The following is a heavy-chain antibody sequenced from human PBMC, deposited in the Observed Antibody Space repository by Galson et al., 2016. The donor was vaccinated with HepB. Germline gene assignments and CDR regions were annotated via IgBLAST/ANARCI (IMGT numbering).Heavy chain of an antibody. Sequence: SLRLSCAASGLNFSTSNMNWVRQAPGKGLEWVSYISSSSMTVYYADSAKGRFSISRDNAQNSMYLQMNGLTDEDTAVYYCARGRLAHSDCWGQGTLVTVSS. CDR1: GLNFSTSN. J-gene: IGHJ4*02. V-gene: IGHV3-48*02. CDR2: ISSSSMTV. D-gene: IGHD3-9*01. CDR3: ARGRLAHSDC.